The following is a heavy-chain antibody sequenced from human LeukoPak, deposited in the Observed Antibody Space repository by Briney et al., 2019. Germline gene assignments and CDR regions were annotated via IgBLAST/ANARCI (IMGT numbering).Heavy chain of an antibody. CDR2: IYYSGST. Sequence: SETLSLTCSVSGGSISSYYWGWIRQPPGKGLEWIGSIYYSGSTYYNPSLKSRVTISVDTSKNQFSLKLSSVTAADTAVYYCARSRYFAWLLYLRRGVTHWFDHWGQGTLVTVSS. V-gene: IGHV4-39*07. J-gene: IGHJ5*02. D-gene: IGHD3-9*01. CDR1: GGSISSYY. CDR3: ARSRYFAWLLYLRRGVTHWFDH.